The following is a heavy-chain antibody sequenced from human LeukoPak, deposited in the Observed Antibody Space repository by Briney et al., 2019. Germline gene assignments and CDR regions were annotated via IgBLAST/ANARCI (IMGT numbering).Heavy chain of an antibody. D-gene: IGHD3-16*01. V-gene: IGHV3-7*01. CDR2: IKQDGSES. CDR3: ARLGEKADFDY. Sequence: QSGGSLRLSCAASGFTFSSYWMSWVRQAPGKGLEWVANIKQDGSESYYVDSVKGRFTFSRDNAKNSLYLQINSLRAEDTAVYYCARLGEKADFDYWGQGTLVTVSS. J-gene: IGHJ4*02. CDR1: GFTFSSYW.